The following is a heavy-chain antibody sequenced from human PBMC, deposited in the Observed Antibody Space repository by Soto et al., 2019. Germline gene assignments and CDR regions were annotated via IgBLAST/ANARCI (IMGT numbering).Heavy chain of an antibody. CDR1: RFTFSSYS. Sequence: GGSLRLSXAASRFTFSSYSMNWVRQAPGKGLEWVSSISSSSSYIYYADSVKGRFTISRDNAKNSLYLQMNSLRAEDTAVYYCASMYYDILTGYYGPLDVWGQGTTVTVSS. CDR2: ISSSSSYI. J-gene: IGHJ6*02. V-gene: IGHV3-21*01. CDR3: ASMYYDILTGYYGPLDV. D-gene: IGHD3-9*01.